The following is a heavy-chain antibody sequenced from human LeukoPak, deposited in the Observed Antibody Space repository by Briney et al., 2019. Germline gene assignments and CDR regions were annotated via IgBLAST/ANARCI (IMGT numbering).Heavy chain of an antibody. CDR2: INPKSGGT. J-gene: IGHJ6*02. V-gene: IGHV1-2*02. CDR1: GHTIIDYY. D-gene: IGHD3-3*01. Sequence: EASVKVSCKASGHTIIDYYMHWVRQAPGQGLEWMGWINPKSGGTTYAQKFQGRVTMTRDTSISTAYMELSRLRSDDTAVYYCARRLYYDFWSLDVWGQGTTVTVSS. CDR3: ARRLYYDFWSLDV.